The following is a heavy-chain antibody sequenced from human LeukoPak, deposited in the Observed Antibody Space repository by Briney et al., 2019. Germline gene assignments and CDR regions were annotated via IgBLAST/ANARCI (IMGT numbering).Heavy chain of an antibody. Sequence: ASVKVSCKASGYTFTGYYMHWVRQAPGQGLEWMGWINPNSGGTNYAQKFQGRVTMTRDTSISTAYMELSRLRSDDTAVYYCARDLGWGAVLLWFGYWGQGTLVTVSS. V-gene: IGHV1-2*02. J-gene: IGHJ4*02. D-gene: IGHD3-10*01. CDR1: GYTFTGYY. CDR3: ARDLGWGAVLLWFGY. CDR2: INPNSGGT.